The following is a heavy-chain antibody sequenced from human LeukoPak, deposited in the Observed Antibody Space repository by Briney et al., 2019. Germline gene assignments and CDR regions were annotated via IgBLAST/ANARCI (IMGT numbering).Heavy chain of an antibody. J-gene: IGHJ3*02. Sequence: GESLKISCQTFGFTFATNWIGWVRQMPGKGLDCLGVIYPGDSDTSYSPSFQGQVTISADKSISTAYLLWSSLKVSDTAIYYCARGAHGSGFDIWGQGTMVTVSS. CDR1: GFTFATNW. V-gene: IGHV5-51*01. CDR2: IYPGDSDT. D-gene: IGHD1-26*01. CDR3: ARGAHGSGFDI.